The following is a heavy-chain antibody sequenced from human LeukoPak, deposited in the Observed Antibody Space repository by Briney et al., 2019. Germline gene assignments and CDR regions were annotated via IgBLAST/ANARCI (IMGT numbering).Heavy chain of an antibody. J-gene: IGHJ4*02. CDR1: GGSISSYY. D-gene: IGHD2-21*02. CDR3: ARGDLVVTLEGPIDY. V-gene: IGHV4-34*01. CDR2: INHSGST. Sequence: SETLSLTCTVSGGSISSYYWSWIRQPPGMGLEWIGEINHSGSTNYNPSLKGRVTISVDTSKNQFSLKLSSVTAADTAVYYCARGDLVVTLEGPIDYWGQGTLVTVSS.